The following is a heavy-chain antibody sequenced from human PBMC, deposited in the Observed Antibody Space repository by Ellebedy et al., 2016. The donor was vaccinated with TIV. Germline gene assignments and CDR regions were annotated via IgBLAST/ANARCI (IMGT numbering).Heavy chain of an antibody. V-gene: IGHV5-10-1*01. J-gene: IGHJ4*02. D-gene: IGHD4-17*01. Sequence: KVSXKGSGYSFTSYWISWVRQMPGKGLEWMGRIDPSDSYTNYSPSFQGHVTISADKSISTAYLQWSSLKASDTAMYYCARHLTTVTSDPGGFWGQGTLVTVSS. CDR1: GYSFTSYW. CDR2: IDPSDSYT. CDR3: ARHLTTVTSDPGGF.